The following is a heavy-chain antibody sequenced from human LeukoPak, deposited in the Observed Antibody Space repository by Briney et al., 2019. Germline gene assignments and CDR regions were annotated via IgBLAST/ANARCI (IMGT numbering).Heavy chain of an antibody. CDR2: ISYDGSNK. J-gene: IGHJ4*02. V-gene: IGHV3-30*18. D-gene: IGHD3-3*01. Sequence: PGGSLRLSCAASGFTFSSYGMHWVRQAPGKGLEWVAVISYDGSNKYYADSVKGRFTISRDNSKNTLYLQMNSLRAKDTAVYYCAKDRWSNGLFDYWGQGTLVTVSS. CDR3: AKDRWSNGLFDY. CDR1: GFTFSSYG.